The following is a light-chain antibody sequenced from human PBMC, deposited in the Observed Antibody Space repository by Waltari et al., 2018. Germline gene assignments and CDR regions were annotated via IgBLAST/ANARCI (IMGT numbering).Light chain of an antibody. V-gene: IGKV3-11*01. J-gene: IGKJ4*01. CDR3: QQRSIRPT. CDR1: QSVSDY. Sequence: EIVLTQSPATLSLSPGERATLSCRASQSVSDYLAWYQQKPGQAPRLLIYDASNRATGIPARFSGSGSETDVTLTISNLEPEDFAVYYCQQRSIRPTFGGGTKVEIK. CDR2: DAS.